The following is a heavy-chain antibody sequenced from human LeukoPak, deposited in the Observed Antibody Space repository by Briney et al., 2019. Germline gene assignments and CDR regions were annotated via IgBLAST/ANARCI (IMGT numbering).Heavy chain of an antibody. CDR2: ISYDGTNK. CDR1: GFTFSSSD. CDR3: ATVRCSGGSCFYNFDH. Sequence: GGSLRLSCAASGFTFSSSDMHWVRQAPGKGLEWVALISYDGTNKYYTDSVKGRFTISRDNAKNSLYLQMNSLRAEDTAVYYCATVRCSGGSCFYNFDHWGQGSLVTVSS. J-gene: IGHJ4*02. V-gene: IGHV3-30-3*01. D-gene: IGHD2-15*01.